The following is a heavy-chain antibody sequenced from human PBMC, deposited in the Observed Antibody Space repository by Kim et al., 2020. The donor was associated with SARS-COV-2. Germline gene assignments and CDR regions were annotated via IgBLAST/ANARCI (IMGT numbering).Heavy chain of an antibody. CDR2: ISYDGGNK. V-gene: IGHV3-30-3*01. CDR3: ARGPYVDSYGQIRTSPDY. CDR1: GFTFSNYA. J-gene: IGHJ4*02. D-gene: IGHD5-18*01. Sequence: GGSLRLSCAASGFTFSNYAMHWVRQAPGKGLEWVAVISYDGGNKYNADSVKGRFTISRDNSKKQLYMQMSRLRAEDTAVYYCARGPYVDSYGQIRTSPDYWGQGTLVTVSS.